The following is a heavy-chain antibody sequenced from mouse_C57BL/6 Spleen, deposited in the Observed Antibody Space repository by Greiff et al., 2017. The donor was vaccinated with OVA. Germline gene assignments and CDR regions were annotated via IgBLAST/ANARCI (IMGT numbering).Heavy chain of an antibody. D-gene: IGHD2-3*01. CDR1: GYTFTDYN. Sequence: DVKLQESGPELVKPGASVKIPCKASGYTFTDYNMDWVKQSHGKSLEWIGDINPNNGGTIYNQKFKGKATLTVDKSSSTAYMELRSLTSEDTAVYYCARSAYDGYSFFDYWGQGTTLTVSS. V-gene: IGHV1-18*01. CDR2: INPNNGGT. CDR3: ARSAYDGYSFFDY. J-gene: IGHJ2*01.